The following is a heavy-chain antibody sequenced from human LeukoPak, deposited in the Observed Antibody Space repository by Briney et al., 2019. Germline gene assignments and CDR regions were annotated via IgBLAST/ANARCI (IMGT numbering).Heavy chain of an antibody. Sequence: GESLRLSCAASGFTFSSYAMSWVRQAPGKGLEWVSGISGSGSNTYYADSVKGRFTISRDNSKTTPYLQMNSLRAEDTAIYYCAKGSPTKRNWFDPWGQGTLVTVSS. V-gene: IGHV3-23*01. CDR1: GFTFSSYA. CDR2: ISGSGSNT. J-gene: IGHJ5*02. CDR3: AKGSPTKRNWFDP. D-gene: IGHD1-26*01.